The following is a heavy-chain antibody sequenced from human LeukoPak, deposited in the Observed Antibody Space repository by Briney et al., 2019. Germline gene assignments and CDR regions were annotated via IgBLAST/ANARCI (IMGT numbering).Heavy chain of an antibody. D-gene: IGHD6-6*01. V-gene: IGHV3-11*04. J-gene: IGHJ4*02. Sequence: KPGRSLRLSCAASGFTFSDYYMSWIRQAPGKGLEWVSYISSSGSTIYYADSVKGRFTISRDNAKNSLYLQMNSQRAEDTAVYYCASRDSSSLFDYCGQGTLVTVSS. CDR3: ASRDSSSLFDY. CDR2: ISSSGSTI. CDR1: GFTFSDYY.